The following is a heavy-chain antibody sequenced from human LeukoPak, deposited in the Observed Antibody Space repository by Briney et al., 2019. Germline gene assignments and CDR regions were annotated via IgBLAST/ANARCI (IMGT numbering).Heavy chain of an antibody. CDR3: AIGSTTGYFVDY. D-gene: IGHD3-9*01. Sequence: GSLRLYSKGPGFTPGDSVVCRSGQAPGKGLEWVAVIWYDGSNENYADSAKGRFTISRDNSKYTLYLQMNSLRAEDTAVFLSAIGSTTGYFVDYWGQGTLVTVSS. V-gene: IGHV3-33*07. J-gene: IGHJ4*02. CDR2: IWYDGSNE. CDR1: GFTPGDSV.